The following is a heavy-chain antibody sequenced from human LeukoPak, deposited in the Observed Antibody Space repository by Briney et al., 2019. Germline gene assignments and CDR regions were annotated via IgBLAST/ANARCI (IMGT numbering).Heavy chain of an antibody. V-gene: IGHV1-2*06. Sequence: ASVKVFCRASGYTFTGYYMHWVRQAPGQGLEWMGRINPNSGGTNYAQKFQGRVTMTRDTSISTAYMELSRLRSDDTAVYYCARDIEYSSSFDYWGQGTLVTVSS. CDR1: GYTFTGYY. D-gene: IGHD6-6*01. J-gene: IGHJ4*02. CDR2: INPNSGGT. CDR3: ARDIEYSSSFDY.